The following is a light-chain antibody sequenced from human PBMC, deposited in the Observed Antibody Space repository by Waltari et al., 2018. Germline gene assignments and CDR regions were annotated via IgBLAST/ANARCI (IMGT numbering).Light chain of an antibody. CDR2: AAS. V-gene: IGKV1-39*01. Sequence: DIQMTQSPSSLSASVGDRVTITCRASQSISSYLNWYQQTPRKAPKLLIYAASSLQSGVPSRFSGSGSGTDFTLTISSLQPEDFATYYCQQSYSTPQFGQGTKVEIK. CDR3: QQSYSTPQ. CDR1: QSISSY. J-gene: IGKJ1*01.